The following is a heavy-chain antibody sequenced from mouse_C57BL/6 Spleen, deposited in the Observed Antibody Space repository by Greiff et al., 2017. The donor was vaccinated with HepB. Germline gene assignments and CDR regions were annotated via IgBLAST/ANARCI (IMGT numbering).Heavy chain of an antibody. CDR1: GYAFSSSW. CDR3: ARWTTGAMDY. V-gene: IGHV1-82*01. J-gene: IGHJ4*01. CDR2: IYPGDGDT. Sequence: LQESGPELVKPGASVKLSCKASGYAFSSSWMNWVKQRPGKGLEWIGRIYPGDGDTNYNGKFKGKATLTADKSSSTAYMQLSSLTSEDSAVYFCARWTTGAMDYWGQGTSVTVSS. D-gene: IGHD4-1*01.